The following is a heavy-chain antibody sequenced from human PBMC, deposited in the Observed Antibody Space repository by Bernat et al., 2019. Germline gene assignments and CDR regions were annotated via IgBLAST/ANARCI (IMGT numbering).Heavy chain of an antibody. D-gene: IGHD6-19*01. CDR3: ARQPIWRAVAGYYFDY. V-gene: IGHV4-39*01. Sequence: QLQLQESGPGLVKPSETLSLTCTVSGGSISSSSYYWGWIRQPPGKGLEWIGSIYYSGSTYYNPSLKSRVTISVDTSKNQFSLKLSSVTAADTAVYYCARQPIWRAVAGYYFDYCGQGTLVTVSS. CDR2: IYYSGST. CDR1: GGSISSSSYY. J-gene: IGHJ4*02.